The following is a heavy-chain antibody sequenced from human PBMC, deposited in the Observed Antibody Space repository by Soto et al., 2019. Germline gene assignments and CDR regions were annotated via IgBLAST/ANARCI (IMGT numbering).Heavy chain of an antibody. CDR1: GYTFTTYD. J-gene: IGHJ4*02. Sequence: GASVKVSCKASGYTFTTYDITWVRQAPGQGLEWMGWISGYSGDTNYAQKIQGRVTMTTDTSTSTAYMELRSLRSDDTAVYYCARDHIAATGRAYWGQGTLVTVSS. CDR2: ISGYSGDT. CDR3: ARDHIAATGRAY. D-gene: IGHD6-13*01. V-gene: IGHV1-18*01.